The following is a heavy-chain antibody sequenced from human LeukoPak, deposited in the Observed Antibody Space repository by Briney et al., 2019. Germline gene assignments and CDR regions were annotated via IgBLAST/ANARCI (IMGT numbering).Heavy chain of an antibody. CDR3: AKSSGWQHTVAVDI. D-gene: IGHD6-19*01. J-gene: IGHJ3*02. CDR1: GYRFSNYG. V-gene: IGHV1-18*01. Sequence: EASVKVSCKASGYRFSNYGISWVRQAPGQGLEWMGWISAKNGNTNYAQKVQGRVSMTTDTSTSTAYMELTRLRSDDTAVYYCAKSSGWQHTVAVDIWGQGTMVTVSS. CDR2: ISAKNGNT.